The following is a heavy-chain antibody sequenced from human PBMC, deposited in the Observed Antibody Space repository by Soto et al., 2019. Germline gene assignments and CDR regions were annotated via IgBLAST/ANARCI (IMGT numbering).Heavy chain of an antibody. V-gene: IGHV3-64D*09. CDR2: ISSNGGST. J-gene: IGHJ3*02. Sequence: GGSLRLSCSASGFTFSSYAMHWVRQAPGKGLEYVSAISSNGGSTYYADSVKGRFTISRDNSKNTLYLQMSSLRAEDTAVYYCVKDPWGFAQEDAFDIWGQGTMFTVSS. D-gene: IGHD7-27*01. CDR3: VKDPWGFAQEDAFDI. CDR1: GFTFSSYA.